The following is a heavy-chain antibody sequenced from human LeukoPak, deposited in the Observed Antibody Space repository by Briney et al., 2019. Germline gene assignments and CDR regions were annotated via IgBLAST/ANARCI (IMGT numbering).Heavy chain of an antibody. CDR3: ARNCSGGSCDAFVI. Sequence: ARSLRLSCAASGFTFSSYGMHWVRQAPGKGLEWVAVIWYDGSNKYYTDSVKGRFTISRDKSKNTLHLQMNSLRAEDTAVYYCARNCSGGSCDAFVIWGQGTMVTVSS. CDR1: GFTFSSYG. D-gene: IGHD2-15*01. J-gene: IGHJ3*02. CDR2: IWYDGSNK. V-gene: IGHV3-33*01.